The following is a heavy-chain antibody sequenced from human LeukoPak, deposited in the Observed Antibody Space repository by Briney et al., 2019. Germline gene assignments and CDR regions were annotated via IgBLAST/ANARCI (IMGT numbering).Heavy chain of an antibody. J-gene: IGHJ4*02. CDR1: GFTFSSYA. Sequence: GGSLRLSCAASGFTFSSYAMHWVRQAPGKGLEWVAVISYDGSNKYYADSVKGRFTISRDNSKNTLYLQMNSLRAEDTAVYYCAKGDCSSTSCSFDYWGQGTLVTVSS. V-gene: IGHV3-30-3*01. D-gene: IGHD2-2*01. CDR2: ISYDGSNK. CDR3: AKGDCSSTSCSFDY.